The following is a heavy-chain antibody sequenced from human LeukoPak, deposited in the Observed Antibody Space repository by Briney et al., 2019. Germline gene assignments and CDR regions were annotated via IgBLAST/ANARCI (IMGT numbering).Heavy chain of an antibody. Sequence: PGGSLRLSSAASGFTFDNHLMAWVRQTPGRGPEWVANIDEDGDEKSYAESVKGRFSVSRDNGRTSLYLQMNSLRAEDTAIYYCARHVPRGRSDFDCWGQGVLVTVS. V-gene: IGHV3-7*01. CDR3: ARHVPRGRSDFDC. J-gene: IGHJ4*02. CDR2: IDEDGDEK. D-gene: IGHD5-12*01. CDR1: GFTFDNHL.